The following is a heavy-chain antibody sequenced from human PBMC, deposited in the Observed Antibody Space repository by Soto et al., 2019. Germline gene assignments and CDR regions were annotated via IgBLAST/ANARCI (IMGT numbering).Heavy chain of an antibody. CDR3: ARLGGIVDTGTWIQ. CDR2: IYPGDSDT. V-gene: IGHV5-51*01. D-gene: IGHD1-26*01. J-gene: IGHJ4*02. CDR1: GYRFSTYW. Sequence: PGESLKISCKASGYRFSTYWIGWVRQRPGKGPEWMAIIYPGDSDTRENPSFQGQVTISADKSSNTVHLQWRSLKASDTAIYYCARLGGIVDTGTWIQWGQGT.